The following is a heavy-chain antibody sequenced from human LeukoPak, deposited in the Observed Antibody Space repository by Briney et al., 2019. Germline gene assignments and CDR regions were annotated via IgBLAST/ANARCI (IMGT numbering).Heavy chain of an antibody. V-gene: IGHV3-30*02. D-gene: IGHD5-18*01. CDR1: GFTFSSYG. J-gene: IGHJ4*02. CDR2: IRYDGSNK. CDR3: ARGGIQLWLVDY. Sequence: PGGSLRLSCAASGFTFSSYGMHWVRQAPGKGLEWVAFIRYDGSNKYYADSVKGRFTISRDNSKNTLYLQMNSLRAEDTAVYYCARGGIQLWLVDYWGQGTLVTVSS.